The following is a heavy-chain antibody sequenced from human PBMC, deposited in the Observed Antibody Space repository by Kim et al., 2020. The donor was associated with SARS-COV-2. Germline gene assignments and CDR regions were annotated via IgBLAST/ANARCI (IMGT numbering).Heavy chain of an antibody. CDR2: INHSGST. CDR1: GGSFSGYY. CDR3: ARGIVVVVAATPPFAFDI. D-gene: IGHD2-15*01. V-gene: IGHV4-34*01. J-gene: IGHJ3*02. Sequence: SETLSLTCAVYGGSFSGYYWSWIRQPPGKGLEWIGEINHSGSTNYNPSLKSRVTISVDTSKNQFSLKLSSVTAADTAVYYCARGIVVVVAATPPFAFDIWGQGTMVTVSS.